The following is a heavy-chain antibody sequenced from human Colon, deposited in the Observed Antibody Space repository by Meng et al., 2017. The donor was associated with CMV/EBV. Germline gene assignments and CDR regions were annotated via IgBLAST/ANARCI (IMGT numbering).Heavy chain of an antibody. CDR2: ISSLSSYI. V-gene: IGHV3-21*01. CDR1: GFTFRTYS. CDR3: ARDPTTLAYCNGAGCPGYFDY. J-gene: IGHJ4*02. D-gene: IGHD2-15*01. Sequence: GESLKISCEASGFTFRTYSMNWVRQAPGKGLEWVASISSLSSYIYYADSVKGRFTIARDNAKNSLYLQMSSLRAEDTAVYFCARDPTTLAYCNGAGCPGYFDYWGQGTLVTVSS.